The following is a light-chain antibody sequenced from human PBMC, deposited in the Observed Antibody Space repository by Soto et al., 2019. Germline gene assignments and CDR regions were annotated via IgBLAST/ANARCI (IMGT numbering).Light chain of an antibody. J-gene: IGLJ1*01. Sequence: QSVLTQPPSASGTPGQRVTISCSGTSGDVGAYDYVSWYQQHPGKAPKLLIYEVTKRPLGVPDRFSGSKSGNAASLTVSGLQAEDEADYYCSSYAGSNYPYVFGTGTKVTVL. CDR3: SSYAGSNYPYV. V-gene: IGLV2-8*01. CDR2: EVT. CDR1: SGDVGAYDY.